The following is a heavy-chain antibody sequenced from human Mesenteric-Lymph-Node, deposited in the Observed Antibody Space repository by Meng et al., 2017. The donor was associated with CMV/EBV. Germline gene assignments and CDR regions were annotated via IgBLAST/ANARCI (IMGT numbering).Heavy chain of an antibody. CDR2: IHHSGST. V-gene: IGHV4-34*01. CDR3: ARGSSYDILTGYFDY. D-gene: IGHD3-9*01. J-gene: IGHJ4*02. Sequence: VHVHQGDVGLLKASYPLSGTCAVYGESLNGYYWNWIRQSPEKGLEWIGEIHHSGSTTYNPSFTSRIIISVDTSTNQISLNMSSVTAADTAVYYCARGSSYDILTGYFDYWGQGALVTVSS. CDR1: GESLNGYY.